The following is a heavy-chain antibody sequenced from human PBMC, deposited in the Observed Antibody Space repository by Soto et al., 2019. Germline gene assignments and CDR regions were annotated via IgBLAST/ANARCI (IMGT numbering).Heavy chain of an antibody. CDR1: GFTFDDYA. D-gene: IGHD3-3*01. V-gene: IGHV3-9*01. CDR3: EKGHRYYDFWSCYYSQPKYFQH. Sequence: EVQLVESGGGLVQPGRSLRLSCAASGFTFDDYAMHWVRQAPGKGLEWVSGISWNSGSIGYADSVKGRFTISRDNAKYSLYMQMYILIAEDTALYYCEKGHRYYDFWSCYYSQPKYFQHWGHCTLVTVS. CDR2: ISWNSGSI. J-gene: IGHJ1*01.